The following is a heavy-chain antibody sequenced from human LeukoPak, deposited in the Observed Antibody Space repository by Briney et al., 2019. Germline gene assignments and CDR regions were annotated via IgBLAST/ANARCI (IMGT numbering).Heavy chain of an antibody. CDR3: ARDPHLRDGYNYYFNY. V-gene: IGHV4-39*07. D-gene: IGHD5-24*01. Sequence: SETLSLTCTVPGGSISSSSYYWGWIRQPPGKGLEWIGSIYYSGSTYYNPSLKSRVTISVDTSKNQFSLKLSSVTAADTAVYYCARDPHLRDGYNYYFNYWGQGTLVTVSS. J-gene: IGHJ4*02. CDR1: GGSISSSSYY. CDR2: IYYSGST.